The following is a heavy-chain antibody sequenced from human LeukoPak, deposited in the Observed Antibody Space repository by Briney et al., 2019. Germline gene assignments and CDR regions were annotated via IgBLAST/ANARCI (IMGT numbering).Heavy chain of an antibody. Sequence: ASVKVSCKASGYTFTSYYMHWVRQAPGQGLEWMGIINPSGGSTSYAQKFQGRVTMTRDTSTSTVYMELSSLRSEDTAVYYCARASISPSYYYYGMDVWGQGTTVTVSS. CDR3: ARASISPSYYYYGMDV. CDR1: GYTFTSYY. J-gene: IGHJ6*02. CDR2: INPSGGST. V-gene: IGHV1-46*01.